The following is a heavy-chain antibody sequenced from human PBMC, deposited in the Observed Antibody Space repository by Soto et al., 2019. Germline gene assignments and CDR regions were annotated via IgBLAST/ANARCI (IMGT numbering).Heavy chain of an antibody. Sequence: QVQLQESGPGLVKPSGTLSLTCAVSVGSISSSNWWSWVRQPPGKGLVWIGEIYHSGSTNYNPSLKGRVAISVDKSKSQYSLKLSSVTSADTAVYYCARCIAAAGPIDYWGQGSMVTVSS. CDR1: VGSISSSNW. CDR2: IYHSGST. CDR3: ARCIAAAGPIDY. D-gene: IGHD6-13*01. V-gene: IGHV4-4*02. J-gene: IGHJ4*02.